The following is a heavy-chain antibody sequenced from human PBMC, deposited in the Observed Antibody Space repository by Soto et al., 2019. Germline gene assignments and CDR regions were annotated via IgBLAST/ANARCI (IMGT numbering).Heavy chain of an antibody. D-gene: IGHD6-13*01. J-gene: IGHJ4*02. CDR3: HILAAAYLDY. Sequence: ASVKVSCKASGYTFTSYGVSWVRQAPGQGLEWMGWISTYNDNTHYAQNFQGRVTMTTDTSTSTAYMELRSLRSDDTAVYYCHILAAAYLDYWGQXTLVTVSS. CDR2: ISTYNDNT. CDR1: GYTFTSYG. V-gene: IGHV1-18*01.